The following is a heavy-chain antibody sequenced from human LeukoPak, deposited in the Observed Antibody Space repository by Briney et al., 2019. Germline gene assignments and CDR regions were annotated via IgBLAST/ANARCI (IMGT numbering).Heavy chain of an antibody. V-gene: IGHV3-30-3*01. CDR1: GFTFSSYA. CDR2: ISYDGSNK. CDR3: ARDLRYFDWVDY. J-gene: IGHJ4*02. D-gene: IGHD3-9*01. Sequence: GGSLRLSCAASGFTFSSYAMHWVRQAPGKGLEWVAVISYDGSNKYYADSVKGRFTISRDNSKNTLYLQMNSLRAEGTAVYYCARDLRYFDWVDYWGQGTLVTVSS.